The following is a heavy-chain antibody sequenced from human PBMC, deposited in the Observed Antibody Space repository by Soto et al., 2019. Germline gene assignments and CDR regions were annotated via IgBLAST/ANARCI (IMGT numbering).Heavy chain of an antibody. CDR1: GGSINTFY. D-gene: IGHD5-12*01. Sequence: SETLSLTCTVSGGSINTFYWSWVRQPAGKGLEWIGRIFSSGSTSFNPSLESRVAMSVDTSKNHFSLNLSSVTAADMAVYYCERDGSYSAYNFAHGIQLWSFDFWGQGDLVTVSS. CDR2: IFSSGST. V-gene: IGHV4-4*07. CDR3: ERDGSYSAYNFAHGIQLWSFDF. J-gene: IGHJ4*02.